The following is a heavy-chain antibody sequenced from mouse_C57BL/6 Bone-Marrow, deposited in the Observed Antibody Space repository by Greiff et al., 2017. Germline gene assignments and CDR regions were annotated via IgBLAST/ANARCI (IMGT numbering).Heavy chain of an antibody. V-gene: IGHV1-69*01. CDR2: IAPSDSYT. CDR1: GYTFTSYW. J-gene: IGHJ1*03. D-gene: IGHD1-1*01. CDR3: ARRGGSTVVAHFDV. Sequence: QVQLQQPGAELVMPGASVKLSCKASGYTFTSYWMHWVKQRPGQGLEWIGEIAPSDSYTNYNQKFKGKSTVNVDKSSSTAYMQLSSLTSEDSAVYYCARRGGSTVVAHFDVWGTGTTVTVSS.